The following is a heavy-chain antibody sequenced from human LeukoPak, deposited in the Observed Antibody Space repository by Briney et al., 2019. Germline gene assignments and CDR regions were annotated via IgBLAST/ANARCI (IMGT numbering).Heavy chain of an antibody. CDR1: TFSFSAYG. J-gene: IGHJ6*02. Sequence: GGSLRLSCAASTFSFSAYGMHWVRQAPGKGLEWVAVISDDGSKKYYGDSVKGRFTISRDNSKNTLYLQLNSLRVEDTAVYYCAKDHGSYCSGGNCYGTNVWGQGTTVTVSS. D-gene: IGHD2-15*01. CDR3: AKDHGSYCSGGNCYGTNV. CDR2: ISDDGSKK. V-gene: IGHV3-30*18.